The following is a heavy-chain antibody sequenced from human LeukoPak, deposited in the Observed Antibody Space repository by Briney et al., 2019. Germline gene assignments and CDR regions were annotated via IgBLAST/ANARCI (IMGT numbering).Heavy chain of an antibody. D-gene: IGHD6-6*01. CDR3: ARAGKYSSSRYYFDY. V-gene: IGHV1-18*01. Sequence: EASVKVSCKASGYTFTSYGISWVRQAPGQGLEWMGWISAYNGNTNYAQKLQARVTMTTNTSTSTAYMELRSLRSDDTAVYYCARAGKYSSSRYYFDYWGQGTLVTVSS. CDR1: GYTFTSYG. CDR2: ISAYNGNT. J-gene: IGHJ4*02.